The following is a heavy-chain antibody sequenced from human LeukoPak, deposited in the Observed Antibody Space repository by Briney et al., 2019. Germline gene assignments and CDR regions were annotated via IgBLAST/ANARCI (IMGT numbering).Heavy chain of an antibody. V-gene: IGHV3-11*05. Sequence: GGSLRLSCVVSGFTFSDYYMSWVRQAPGKGLEWISYIRGTSTDIKTADSVKGRFTISRDNAQNTLYLQMNSLRAEDTAVYYCVRDNTNYNNYHGMDVWGQGTTVTVSS. CDR1: GFTFSDYY. J-gene: IGHJ6*02. D-gene: IGHD2-8*01. CDR3: VRDNTNYNNYHGMDV. CDR2: IRGTSTDI.